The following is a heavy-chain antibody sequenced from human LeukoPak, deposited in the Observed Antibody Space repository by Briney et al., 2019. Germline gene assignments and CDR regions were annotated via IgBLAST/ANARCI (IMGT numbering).Heavy chain of an antibody. CDR2: INPSGGST. V-gene: IGHV1-46*01. D-gene: IGHD2-2*02. CDR3: ARDYVVPAAISHPTTIGWFDP. J-gene: IGHJ5*02. Sequence: ASVKVSCKASGYTFTSYYMHWVRQAPGQGLEWMGIINPSGGSTSYAQKFQGRVTMTRDTSTSTVYMELSSLRSEDTAVYYCARDYVVPAAISHPTTIGWFDPWGQGTLVTVSS. CDR1: GYTFTSYY.